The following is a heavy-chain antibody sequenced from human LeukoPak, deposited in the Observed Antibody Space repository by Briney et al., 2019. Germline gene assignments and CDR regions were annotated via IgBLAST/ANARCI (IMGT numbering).Heavy chain of an antibody. D-gene: IGHD3-16*02. V-gene: IGHV4-59*01. CDR1: GGSISSYY. CDR3: ARGRDYVWGSYRTDTDY. Sequence: PSETLSLTCTVSGGSISSYYWSWIRQPPGKGLEWIGYIYYSGSTNYNPSLKSRVTISVDTSKNQFSLKLSSVTAADTAVYYCARGRDYVWGSYRTDTDYWGQGTLVTVSS. J-gene: IGHJ4*02. CDR2: IYYSGST.